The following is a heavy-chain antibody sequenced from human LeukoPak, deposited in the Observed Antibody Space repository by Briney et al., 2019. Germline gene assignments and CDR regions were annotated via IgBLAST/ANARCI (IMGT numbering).Heavy chain of an antibody. CDR2: ISSSGSTI. D-gene: IGHD2-15*01. J-gene: IGHJ4*02. V-gene: IGHV3-11*04. CDR1: GFTFSDYY. Sequence: GGSLRLSCAASGFTFSDYYMSWIRQAPGKGLEWVSYISSSGSTIYYADSVKGRFTISRDNAKNSLYLQMNSLRAEDTAVYYCARDAPVVAARGRFDYWGQGTLVTVSS. CDR3: ARDAPVVAARGRFDY.